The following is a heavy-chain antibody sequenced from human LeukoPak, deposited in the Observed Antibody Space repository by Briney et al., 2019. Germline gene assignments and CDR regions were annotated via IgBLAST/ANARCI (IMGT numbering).Heavy chain of an antibody. CDR3: TRDYPNFDL. J-gene: IGHJ2*01. V-gene: IGHV3-7*01. CDR2: IKQDGSEK. Sequence: GWSLRLSCAASGSTCSSYWMSWVRHAPGKGLEWVANIKQDGSEKYYVDSVNGRFTISRDNAKNSLFLQMTSLRAEATALYYCTRDYPNFDLWGRGTLVTVSS. CDR1: GSTCSSYW.